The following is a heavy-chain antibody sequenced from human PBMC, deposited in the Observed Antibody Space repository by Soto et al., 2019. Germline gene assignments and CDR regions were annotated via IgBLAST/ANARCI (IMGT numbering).Heavy chain of an antibody. D-gene: IGHD3-10*01. Sequence: GGSLRLSCAASGFTFSSYAMSWVRQAPGKGLEWVSAISGSGGSTYYADSVKGRFTISRDNSKNTLYLQMNSLRAEDTAVYYCAKDTTPNGEPQGWFHPWGQGTLVTAPQ. J-gene: IGHJ5*02. CDR2: ISGSGGST. V-gene: IGHV3-23*01. CDR3: AKDTTPNGEPQGWFHP. CDR1: GFTFSSYA.